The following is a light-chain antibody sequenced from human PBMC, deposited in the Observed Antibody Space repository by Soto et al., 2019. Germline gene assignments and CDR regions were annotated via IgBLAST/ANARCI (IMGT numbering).Light chain of an antibody. CDR1: ERISNN. CDR2: SAS. CDR3: QQYSNWLTWT. V-gene: IGKV3D-15*01. J-gene: IGKJ1*01. Sequence: EIVMTQSPVTLSVSPGESATLSCRASERISNNLAWYQQKPGQAPRLLIYSASTRATGIPARFIGSGSATESTLTISSLQSEDFAVYYCQQYSNWLTWTFGQGTKVEIK.